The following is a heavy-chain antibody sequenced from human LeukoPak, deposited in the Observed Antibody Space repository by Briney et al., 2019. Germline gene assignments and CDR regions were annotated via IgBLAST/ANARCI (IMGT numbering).Heavy chain of an antibody. Sequence: GGSLRLSCAASGFTFDDYAMHWVRQAPGKGLEWVSGISWNSGTIGYADSVKGRFTISRDNAKNSLYLQMNNLRAEDMVLYYCAKAGDKYDTSGYYSWCQGTLVTVSS. V-gene: IGHV3-9*03. CDR3: AKAGDKYDTSGYYS. CDR1: GFTFDDYA. J-gene: IGHJ5*02. D-gene: IGHD3-22*01. CDR2: ISWNSGTI.